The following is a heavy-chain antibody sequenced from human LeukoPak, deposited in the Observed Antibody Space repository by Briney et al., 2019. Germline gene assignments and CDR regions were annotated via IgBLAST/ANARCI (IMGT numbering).Heavy chain of an antibody. J-gene: IGHJ4*02. CDR3: VKGALGVSDYYNY. V-gene: IGHV3-64D*06. D-gene: IGHD3-22*01. Sequence: SGGSVRLSCSASGFTFSNYAMHWLPQAPGKGLEYVSVISSDGGSTYYADSVKGRFTISRDNSKNTLYLQMSSLRAEDTAVYYCVKGALGVSDYYNYWGQGTLVTVSS. CDR1: GFTFSNYA. CDR2: ISSDGGST.